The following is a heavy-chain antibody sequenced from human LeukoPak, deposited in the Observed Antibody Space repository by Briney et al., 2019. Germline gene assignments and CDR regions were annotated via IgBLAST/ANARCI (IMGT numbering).Heavy chain of an antibody. Sequence: SETLSLTCTVSGGSISSSSYYWGWIRQPPGKGLEWIGSIYYSGSTYYNPSLKSRVTISVDTSRKHFSLKLSSVTAADTAVYYCAREPTSISQPLDWGQGTLVTVSS. D-gene: IGHD2-2*01. CDR1: GGSISSSSYY. CDR2: IYYSGST. CDR3: AREPTSISQPLD. V-gene: IGHV4-39*02. J-gene: IGHJ4*02.